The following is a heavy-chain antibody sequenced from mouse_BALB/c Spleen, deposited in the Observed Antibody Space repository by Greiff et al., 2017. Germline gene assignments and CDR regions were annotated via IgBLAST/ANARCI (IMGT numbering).Heavy chain of an antibody. J-gene: IGHJ4*01. CDR1: GFTFSSYT. CDR3: ARQRDDYDEYAMDY. V-gene: IGHV5-12-2*01. D-gene: IGHD2-4*01. CDR2: ISNGGGST. Sequence: EVKLVESGGGLVQPGGSLKLSCAASGFTFSSYTMSWVRQTPEKRLEWVAYISNGGGSTYYPDTVKGRFTISRDNAKNTLYLQMSSLKSEDTAMYYCARQRDDYDEYAMDYWGQGTSVTVSS.